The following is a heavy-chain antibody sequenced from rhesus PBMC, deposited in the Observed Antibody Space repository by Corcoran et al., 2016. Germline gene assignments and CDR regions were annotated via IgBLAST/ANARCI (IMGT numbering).Heavy chain of an antibody. V-gene: IGHV1-111*02. CDR2: FDPEDGEA. D-gene: IGHD2-15*01. CDR3: ATDRKYCSSTYCSSDY. CDR1: GYTFTDYY. Sequence: EVQLVQSGAEVKKPEASVKISCKASGYTFTDYYLHWVRQAPGKGLELMGRFDPEDGEAIHAQKFQDRVTITADTSTDTAYMELSSLRSEDTAVYYCATDRKYCSSTYCSSDYWGQGVLVTVSS. J-gene: IGHJ4*01.